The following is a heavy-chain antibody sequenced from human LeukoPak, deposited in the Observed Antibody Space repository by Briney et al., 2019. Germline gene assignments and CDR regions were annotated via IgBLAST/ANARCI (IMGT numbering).Heavy chain of an antibody. J-gene: IGHJ5*02. CDR3: ARSRITIFGVVDNWFDP. CDR2: INPNSGGT. V-gene: IGHV1-2*06. CDR1: GYTFTGYY. D-gene: IGHD3-3*01. Sequence: GASVKVSCKASGYTFTGYYMHWVRQAPGQGLEWMGRINPNSGGTNYAQKFQGRVTMTRDTSIRTAYMELSRLRSDDTAVYYCARSRITIFGVVDNWFDPWGQGTLVTVSS.